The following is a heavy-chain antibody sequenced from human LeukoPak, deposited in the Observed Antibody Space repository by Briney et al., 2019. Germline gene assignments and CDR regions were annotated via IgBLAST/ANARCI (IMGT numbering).Heavy chain of an antibody. V-gene: IGHV3-53*01. J-gene: IGHJ4*02. CDR1: GFTVSSNY. D-gene: IGHD2-15*01. CDR3: ARILGYCSGGSCYSGRLDY. CDR2: VYSGGDT. Sequence: PGGSLRLSCAASGFTVSSNYMSWVRQAPGKGLEWVSVVYSGGDTYYADSVKGRFTISKDNSKNTLYLQMNSLRAEDTAVYYCARILGYCSGGSCYSGRLDYWGQGTLVTVSS.